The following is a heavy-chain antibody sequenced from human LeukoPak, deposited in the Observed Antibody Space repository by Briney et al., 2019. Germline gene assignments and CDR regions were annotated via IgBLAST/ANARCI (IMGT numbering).Heavy chain of an antibody. Sequence: GGSLRLSCAASGFTFSDHWMHWVRQVPGKGLVWVSRIKTDGSWTNDADSVKGRFTISRDNAENTLYLQMNSLRVEGTAVYYCVRGVGGSSYLDYWGQGALVTVSS. CDR3: VRGVGGSSYLDY. CDR1: GFTFSDHW. V-gene: IGHV3-74*01. CDR2: IKTDGSWT. D-gene: IGHD3-16*01. J-gene: IGHJ4*02.